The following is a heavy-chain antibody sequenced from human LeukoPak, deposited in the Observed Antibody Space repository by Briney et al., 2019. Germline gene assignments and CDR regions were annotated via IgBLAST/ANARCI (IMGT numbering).Heavy chain of an antibody. CDR1: GFTFSSYS. CDR2: ISSSSSTI. D-gene: IGHD3-10*01. J-gene: IGHJ3*02. CDR3: ASTLRENDAFDI. V-gene: IGHV3-48*02. Sequence: GGSLRLSCAASGFTFSSYSMNLVRQAPGKGLEWVSYISSSSSTIYYADSVKGRFTISRDNAKNSLYLQMNSLRDEDTAVYDCASTLRENDAFDIWGQGTMVTVSS.